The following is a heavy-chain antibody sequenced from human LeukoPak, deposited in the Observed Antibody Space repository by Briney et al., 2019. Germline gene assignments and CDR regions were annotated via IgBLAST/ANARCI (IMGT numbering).Heavy chain of an antibody. V-gene: IGHV3-21*01. Sequence: GGSLRLSCAASGFTFSSYSMNWVRQTPGKGLEWVSSISSSSSYIYYADSVKGRFTISRDNAKNSLYLQMNSLRAEDTAVYYCARVGLQLRPDYWGQGTLVTVSS. J-gene: IGHJ4*02. CDR3: ARVGLQLRPDY. CDR1: GFTFSSYS. CDR2: ISSSSSYI. D-gene: IGHD5-24*01.